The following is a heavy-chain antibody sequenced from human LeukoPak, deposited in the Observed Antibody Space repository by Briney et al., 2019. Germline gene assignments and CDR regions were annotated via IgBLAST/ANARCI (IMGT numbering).Heavy chain of an antibody. V-gene: IGHV3-21*01. CDR3: ARDLDYGRDY. D-gene: IGHD4-17*01. CDR2: ISTSNSYI. J-gene: IGHJ4*02. CDR1: GFTFSDYH. Sequence: GGSLRLSCVVSGFTFSDYHMNWVRQAPGKGLEWVSSISTSNSYIYYADSLTGRFTISRDNAKNSLYLQMNSLRAEDTAVYYCARDLDYGRDYWGQGTLVTVSS.